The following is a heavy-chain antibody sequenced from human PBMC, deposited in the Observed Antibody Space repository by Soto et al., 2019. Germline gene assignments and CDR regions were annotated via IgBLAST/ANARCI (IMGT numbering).Heavy chain of an antibody. Sequence: SQTLSLTCAISGDSVSSNSAAWNWIRQSPSRGLEWLGRTYYRSKWYNDYAVSVKSRITINPDTSKNKFSMQLNSVTPEDTAVYYFARVRSQGYYSHYYYGMDVWGQGTTVTVSS. V-gene: IGHV6-1*01. CDR3: ARVRSQGYYSHYYYGMDV. CDR2: TYYRSKWYN. CDR1: GDSVSSNSAA. J-gene: IGHJ6*02. D-gene: IGHD5-12*01.